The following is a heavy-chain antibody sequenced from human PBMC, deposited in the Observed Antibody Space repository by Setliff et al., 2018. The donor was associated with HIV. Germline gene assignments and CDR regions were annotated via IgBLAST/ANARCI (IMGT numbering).Heavy chain of an antibody. CDR2: ISYDGSNK. Sequence: GGSLRLSCAASGVTFSSYAMHWVRQVPGKGLEWVAAISYDGSNKDYADSVKGRFTISRDNSKNTLYVQMNSLRAEDTAVYYCARARSSSSFYYFDHWGQGTLVTVSS. J-gene: IGHJ4*02. D-gene: IGHD6-13*01. V-gene: IGHV3-30*04. CDR3: ARARSSSSFYYFDH. CDR1: GVTFSSYA.